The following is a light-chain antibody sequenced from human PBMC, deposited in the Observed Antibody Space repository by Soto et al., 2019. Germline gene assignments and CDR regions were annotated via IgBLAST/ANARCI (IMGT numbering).Light chain of an antibody. CDR3: QQYNSYSVT. J-gene: IGKJ1*01. V-gene: IGKV1-5*03. CDR1: QSISIW. Sequence: DIQITHSPSTLSASVGDRVTITCRSSQSISIWLAWYQQKPGKAPKLLIYKASSLESGVPSRFSGSGSGTEFTLTISSLQPDDFATYYCQQYNSYSVTFGQGTKVDIK. CDR2: KAS.